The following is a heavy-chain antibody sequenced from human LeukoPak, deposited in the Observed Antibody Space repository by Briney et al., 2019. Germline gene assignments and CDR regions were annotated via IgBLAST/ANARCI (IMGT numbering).Heavy chain of an antibody. V-gene: IGHV4-34*01. CDR2: INHSGST. D-gene: IGHD4-17*01. Sequence: PGGSLRLSCAASGFTFSDYYWSWIRQPPGKGLEWIGEINHSGSTNYNPSLKSRVTISVDTSKNQFSLKLSSVTAADTAVYYCARGLAARGRYGMYFDYWGQGTLVTVSS. J-gene: IGHJ4*02. CDR3: ARGLAARGRYGMYFDY. CDR1: GFTFSDYY.